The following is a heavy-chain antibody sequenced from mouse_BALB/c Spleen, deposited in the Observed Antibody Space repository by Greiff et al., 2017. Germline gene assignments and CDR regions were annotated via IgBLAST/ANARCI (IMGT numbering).Heavy chain of an antibody. CDR1: GFSLTSYD. D-gene: IGHD2-3*01. J-gene: IGHJ2*01. CDR2: IWTGGGT. CDR3: VRDSDGYYLFDY. Sequence: VQLKESGPGLVAPSQSLSITCTVSGFSLTSYDISWIRQPPGKGLEWLGVIWTGGGTNYNSAFMSRLSISKDNSKSQVFLKMNSLQTDDTAIYYCVRDSDGYYLFDYWGQGTTLTVSS. V-gene: IGHV2-9-2*01.